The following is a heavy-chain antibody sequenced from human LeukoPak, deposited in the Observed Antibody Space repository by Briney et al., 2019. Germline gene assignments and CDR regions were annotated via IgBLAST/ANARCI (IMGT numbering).Heavy chain of an antibody. CDR3: AKEVEIVVVVATTQDYFDY. Sequence: GGSLRLSCAASGFTFSSYAMSWVRQAPGKGLEWVSAISGSGGSKYYADSVKGRFTISRDNSKNTLYLQMNSLRAEDTAVYYCAKEVEIVVVVATTQDYFDYWGQGTLVTVSS. D-gene: IGHD2-15*01. J-gene: IGHJ4*02. CDR2: ISGSGGSK. CDR1: GFTFSSYA. V-gene: IGHV3-23*01.